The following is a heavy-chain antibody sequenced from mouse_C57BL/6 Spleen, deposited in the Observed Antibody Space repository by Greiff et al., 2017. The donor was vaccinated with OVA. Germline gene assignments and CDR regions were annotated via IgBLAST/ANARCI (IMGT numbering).Heavy chain of an antibody. J-gene: IGHJ2*01. CDR3: ARGAPGTFYFDY. CDR2: IHPNSGST. CDR1: GYTFTSYW. V-gene: IGHV1-64*01. Sequence: QVQLQQSGAELVKPGASVKLSCKASGYTFTSYWMHWVKQRPGQGLEWIGMIHPNSGSTNYNEKFKSKATLTVDKSSSTAYMQLSSLTSEDSAVYYCARGAPGTFYFDYWGQGTTLTVSS. D-gene: IGHD4-1*01.